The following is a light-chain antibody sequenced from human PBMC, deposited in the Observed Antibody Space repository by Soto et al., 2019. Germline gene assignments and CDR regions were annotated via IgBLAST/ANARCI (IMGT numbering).Light chain of an antibody. V-gene: IGKV1-8*01. CDR3: QQYYSYPPWT. CDR2: AAS. J-gene: IGKJ1*01. CDR1: QGISSY. Sequence: AIRNTQSPSAFSESTGDRVTITCRASQGISSYLAWYQQKPGKAPKLLIYAASTLQSGVPSRFSGSGSGTDFTLTISCLQSEDFATYSCQQYYSYPPWTFGQGNKVEIK.